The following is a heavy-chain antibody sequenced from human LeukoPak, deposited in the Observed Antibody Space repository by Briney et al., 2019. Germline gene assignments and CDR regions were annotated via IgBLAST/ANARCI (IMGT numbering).Heavy chain of an antibody. D-gene: IGHD3-22*01. Sequence: GSLRLSCAASGFTFSSYAMHWVRQAPGKGLEWVAVISYDGSNKYYADSVKGRFTISRDNSKNTLYLQMNSLRAEDTAVYYCARDFFYDSSGYYLDYWGQGTLVTVSS. CDR1: GFTFSSYA. J-gene: IGHJ4*02. CDR2: ISYDGSNK. V-gene: IGHV3-30-3*01. CDR3: ARDFFYDSSGYYLDY.